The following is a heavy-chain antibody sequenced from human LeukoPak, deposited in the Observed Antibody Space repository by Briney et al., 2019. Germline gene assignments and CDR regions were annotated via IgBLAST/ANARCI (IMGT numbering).Heavy chain of an antibody. CDR1: GFTFSSSA. D-gene: IGHD6-19*01. CDR3: AKGIAVAGRGNDY. J-gene: IGHJ4*02. V-gene: IGHV3-23*01. CDR2: VSGSGDNT. Sequence: GSLRLSCAASGFTFSSSAMSWVRQAPGKGLEWVSAVSGSGDNTFYADSVRGRFTISRDNSKNMLYLQMNSLRAEDTAVYYCAKGIAVAGRGNDYWGQGTLVTVSS.